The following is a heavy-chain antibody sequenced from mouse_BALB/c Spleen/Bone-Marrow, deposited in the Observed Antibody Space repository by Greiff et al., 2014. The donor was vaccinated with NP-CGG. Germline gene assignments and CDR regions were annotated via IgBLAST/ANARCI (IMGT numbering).Heavy chain of an antibody. CDR2: IYPGSGNT. CDR3: ARAASLDY. CDR1: GYTFTDYY. V-gene: IGHV1-77*01. J-gene: IGHJ4*01. Sequence: VKLMESGAELARPGASVKLSCKASGYTFTDYYVSWVKQRTGQGLEWIGEIYPGSGNTYYNEKFKGKATLTADRSSSTAYMQLSSLTSEDSAVYFCARAASLDYWGQGTSVTASS.